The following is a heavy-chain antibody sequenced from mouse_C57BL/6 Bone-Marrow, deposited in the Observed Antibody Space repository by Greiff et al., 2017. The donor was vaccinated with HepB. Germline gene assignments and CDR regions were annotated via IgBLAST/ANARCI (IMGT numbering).Heavy chain of an antibody. CDR1: GFNIKDYY. V-gene: IGHV1-72*01. J-gene: IGHJ2*01. Sequence: QVQLQQSGAELVKPGASVKLSCTASGFNIKDYYMHWVKQRTEQGLEWIGRIDPNSGGTKYNEKFKSKATLTVDKPSSTAYMQLSSLTSEDSAVYYCARPVVGGDFDYWGQGTTLTVSS. CDR3: ARPVVGGDFDY. CDR2: IDPNSGGT. D-gene: IGHD1-1*01.